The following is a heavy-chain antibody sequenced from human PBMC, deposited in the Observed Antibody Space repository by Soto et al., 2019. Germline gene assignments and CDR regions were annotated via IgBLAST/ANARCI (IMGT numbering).Heavy chain of an antibody. CDR2: INPNSGGT. CDR3: ARERHTYDAFDI. CDR1: GYTFTGYY. J-gene: IGHJ3*02. V-gene: IGHV1-2*04. Sequence: ASVKVSCKASGYTFTGYYIHLVRQAPGQGLEWMGWINPNSGGTNYAQKFQGWVTMTRDTSISTAYMELSRLRSDDTAVYYCARERHTYDAFDIWGQGTMVTVSS.